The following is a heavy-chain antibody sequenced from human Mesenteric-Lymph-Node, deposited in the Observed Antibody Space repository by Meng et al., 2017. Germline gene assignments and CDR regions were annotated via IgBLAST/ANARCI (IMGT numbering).Heavy chain of an antibody. Sequence: QVQLQESGPGRGKPWGTLSLACAVSGDSISSNSWWSWVRQRPGKGLEWIGEIYHRGDTNYNPSLKSRVDISVDKSKNQFYLSLFSVTAADTAVYYCGRDQGRELINHWGQGTLVTVSS. CDR2: IYHRGDT. CDR3: GRDQGRELINH. J-gene: IGHJ4*02. D-gene: IGHD1-7*01. V-gene: IGHV4-4*02. CDR1: GDSISSNSW.